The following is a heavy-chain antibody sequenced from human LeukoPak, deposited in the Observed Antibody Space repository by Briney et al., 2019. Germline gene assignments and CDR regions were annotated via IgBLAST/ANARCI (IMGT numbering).Heavy chain of an antibody. D-gene: IGHD5-18*01. CDR2: IYPGDSDT. Sequence: GESLKISCKGSGYSFTNYWIGWVRQMPGQGLEWMGIIYPGDSDTRYNPSSQGQVTISADKSISTAYLEWSSLKASDTAMYYCARQAAKYSYFDYWGQGTLVTVSS. CDR3: ARQAAKYSYFDY. CDR1: GYSFTNYW. J-gene: IGHJ4*02. V-gene: IGHV5-51*01.